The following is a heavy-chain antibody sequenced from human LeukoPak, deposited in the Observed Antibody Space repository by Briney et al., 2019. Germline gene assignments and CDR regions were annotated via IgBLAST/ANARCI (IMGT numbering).Heavy chain of an antibody. J-gene: IGHJ2*01. CDR2: IYDDGQT. D-gene: IGHD1-26*01. CDR3: ARVPREWETFYWFFDL. CDR1: GFTVSLNY. Sequence: PGGSLRLSCAASGFTVSLNYMTWVRQAPGKGLEWVSVIYDDGQTYYADSVKDRFTISRDTSKNTLFLQMDSLRAGDTAVYYCARVPREWETFYWFFDLWGRGTLVSVSS. V-gene: IGHV3-66*01.